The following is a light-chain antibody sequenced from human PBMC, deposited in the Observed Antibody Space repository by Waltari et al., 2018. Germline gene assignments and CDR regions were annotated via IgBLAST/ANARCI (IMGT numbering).Light chain of an antibody. CDR1: HSVFYSSAENHY. V-gene: IGKV4-1*01. CDR3: QQYYSAPPNT. J-gene: IGKJ2*01. Sequence: DIVMTQSPPFLAVSLGERATINCTSSHSVFYSSAENHYIAWYQQKPGRPVKLLIYGASTREARVHERFSGSWSGTHFTLTIDSLQAEDVAVYYCQQYYSAPPNTFGRGTKLDLK. CDR2: GAS.